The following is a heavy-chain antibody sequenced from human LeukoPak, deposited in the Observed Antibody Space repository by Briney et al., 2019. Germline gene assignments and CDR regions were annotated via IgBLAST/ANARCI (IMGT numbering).Heavy chain of an antibody. J-gene: IGHJ4*02. D-gene: IGHD3-22*01. CDR1: GDSVSSNSAA. V-gene: IGHV6-1*01. CDR2: TYHRSKWYN. CDR3: ARDQTGWGDSSGYYYDY. Sequence: SQTLSLTCAISGDSVSSNSAAWNWIRQSPSRGLEWLGRTYHRSKWYNDYAVSVKSRITINPDTSKNQFSLQLNSVTPEDTAVYYCARDQTGWGDSSGYYYDYWGQGTLVTVSS.